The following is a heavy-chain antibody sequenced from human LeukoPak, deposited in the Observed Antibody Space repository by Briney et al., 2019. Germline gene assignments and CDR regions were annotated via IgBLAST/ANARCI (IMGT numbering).Heavy chain of an antibody. CDR3: ASTPHPRFLRPLPSGAFDI. Sequence: SETLSLTCAVYGGSFSGYYWRWIRQPPGKGREWCGELNHSESTNYNPSPKSRVTISVDTYKNQFSLTLSSVTAADTAVYYCASTPHPRFLRPLPSGAFDIWGQGTMVTVSS. D-gene: IGHD2/OR15-2a*01. CDR1: GGSFSGYY. V-gene: IGHV4-34*01. CDR2: LNHSEST. J-gene: IGHJ3*02.